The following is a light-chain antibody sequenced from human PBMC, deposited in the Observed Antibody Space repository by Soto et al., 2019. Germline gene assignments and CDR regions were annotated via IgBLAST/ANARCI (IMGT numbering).Light chain of an antibody. CDR2: AAS. CDR1: QSINSY. Sequence: DIQLTQSPSSLSASVGDRVTITCRASQSINSYLNWYQQKPGKAPNLLIYAASSLQSGVPSRFSGSVSGTDDTLTISSLKNEDGSTYYCQQSYNTTQTFGQGTKVDIK. CDR3: QQSYNTTQT. V-gene: IGKV1-39*01. J-gene: IGKJ1*01.